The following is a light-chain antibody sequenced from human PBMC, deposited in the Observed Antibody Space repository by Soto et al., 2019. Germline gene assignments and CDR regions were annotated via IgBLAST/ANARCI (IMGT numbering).Light chain of an antibody. CDR1: RSVNSN. CDR2: DAA. V-gene: IGKV3-15*01. J-gene: IGKJ1*01. CDR3: QQYNNWPRT. Sequence: EVGMTQSAATLSVSPGERVTLSCRASRSVNSNLAWYQQRPGQAPRLLIYDAATRATGIAARFSGSGSGTEFTLTISSLQSEDFAVYYCQQYNNWPRTFGQGTKVDIK.